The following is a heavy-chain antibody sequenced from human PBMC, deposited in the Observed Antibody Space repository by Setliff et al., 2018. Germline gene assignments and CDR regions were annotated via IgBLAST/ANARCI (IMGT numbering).Heavy chain of an antibody. J-gene: IGHJ3*01. CDR1: GFTFSEYY. Sequence: HPGGSLRLSCAASGFTFSEYYMDWVRQAPGKGPEWVSGLNDVCHNTYYADSVKGRFTISRDNSKNTLYLQMNSLRAEDAAVYYCAKHVLSSGWPNDAFDFWGQGTMVTVSS. CDR2: LNDVCHNT. D-gene: IGHD6-25*01. V-gene: IGHV3-23*01. CDR3: AKHVLSSGWPNDAFDF.